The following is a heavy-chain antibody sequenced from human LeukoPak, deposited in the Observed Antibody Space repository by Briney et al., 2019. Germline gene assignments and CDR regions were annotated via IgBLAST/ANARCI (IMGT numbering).Heavy chain of an antibody. V-gene: IGHV3-7*01. D-gene: IGHD5-12*01. CDR2: IKQDGSEK. J-gene: IGHJ4*02. CDR1: GFTFSSYW. Sequence: PGGSLRLSCAASGFTFSSYWMSWVRQAPGKGLEWVANIKQDGSEKYYVDSVKGRFTISRDNAKNSLYLQMNSLRAEDTAVYYCARDHVATFTAPFDYWGQGTLVTVSS. CDR3: ARDHVATFTAPFDY.